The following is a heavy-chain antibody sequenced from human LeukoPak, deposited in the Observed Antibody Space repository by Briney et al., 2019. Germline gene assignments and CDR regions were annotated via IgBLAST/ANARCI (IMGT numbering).Heavy chain of an antibody. J-gene: IGHJ4*02. CDR2: ITSSSGYT. D-gene: IGHD1-14*01. CDR1: GFTFSSSW. CDR3: ARVEKWTNLVRYYFDN. Sequence: GGSLRLSCAASGFTFSSSWMHWIRQAPGKGLEWISFITSSSGYTYSADSVKGRFIISRDNAKNSLYLQMNSLRVEDTAVYFCARVEKWTNLVRYYFDNWGQGTLVTVAS. V-gene: IGHV3-11*05.